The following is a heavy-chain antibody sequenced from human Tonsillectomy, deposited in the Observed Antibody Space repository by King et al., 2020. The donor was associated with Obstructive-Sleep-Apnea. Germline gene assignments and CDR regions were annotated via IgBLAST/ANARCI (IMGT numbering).Heavy chain of an antibody. CDR2: IYYSGST. Sequence: QLQESGPGLVKPSQTLSLTCTVSCGSISSGGYYLSWIRQPPRKGLEWVGYIYYSGSTYYNPSLKSRVTISVDKSKNQFSLKLSSVSAADTAVYYCARGVPSLPFDYWGQGTLVTVSS. V-gene: IGHV4-31*03. J-gene: IGHJ4*02. CDR3: ARGVPSLPFDY. CDR1: CGSISSGGYY.